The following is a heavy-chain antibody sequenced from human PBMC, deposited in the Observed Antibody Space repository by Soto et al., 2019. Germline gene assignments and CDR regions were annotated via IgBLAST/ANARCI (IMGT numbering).Heavy chain of an antibody. D-gene: IGHD2-2*01. CDR2: IIPIFGTA. V-gene: IGHV1-69*13. J-gene: IGHJ5*02. CDR3: ARLSRQGGSTSSP. Sequence: SMKVSCKASGGTFSSYDIIWVRQPPGQGLEWMGGIIPIFGTANYAQKFQGRVTITADESTSTAYMELSSLRSEDTAVYYCARLSRQGGSTSSPWGQGTLVTVSS. CDR1: GGTFSSYD.